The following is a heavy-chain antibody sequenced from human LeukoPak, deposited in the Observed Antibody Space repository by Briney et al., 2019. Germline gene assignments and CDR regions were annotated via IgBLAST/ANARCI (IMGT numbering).Heavy chain of an antibody. CDR2: ISYDGTNK. V-gene: IGHV3-30*01. Sequence: GGSLRLSCAASGFTFSSYSMHWVRQAPGKGLEWVAVISYDGTNKQYADSVKGRFTISRDSSKNTLYLQMNSLRAEDTAVYYCARSRGGNNYVDYYFDYWGQGTLVTVSS. D-gene: IGHD5-24*01. CDR1: GFTFSSYS. J-gene: IGHJ4*02. CDR3: ARSRGGNNYVDYYFDY.